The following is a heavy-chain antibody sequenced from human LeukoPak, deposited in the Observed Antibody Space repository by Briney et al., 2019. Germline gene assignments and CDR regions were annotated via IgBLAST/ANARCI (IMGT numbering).Heavy chain of an antibody. J-gene: IGHJ3*02. Sequence: GGSLRLSCAASGFTFSSYEMNWVRQAPGKGLEWVSYISSSGSTIYYADSVKGRFTISRDNAKNSLYLQMNSLRAEDTAVYYCARERRGQVDIWGQGTMVTVSS. CDR2: ISSSGSTI. CDR3: ARERRGQVDI. D-gene: IGHD3-10*01. V-gene: IGHV3-48*03. CDR1: GFTFSSYE.